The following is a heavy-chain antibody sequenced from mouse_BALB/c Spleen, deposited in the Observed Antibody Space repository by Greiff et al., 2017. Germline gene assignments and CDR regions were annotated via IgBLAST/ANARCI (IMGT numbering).Heavy chain of an antibody. CDR2: ISSGSSTI. D-gene: IGHD2-4*01. CDR3: ARSGDYDRLYWYFDV. CDR1: GFTFSSFG. Sequence: DVKLVESGGGLVQPGGSRKLSCAASGFTFSSFGMHWVRQAPEKGLEWVAYISSGSSTIYYADTVKGRFTISRDNPKNTLFLQMTSLRSEDTAMYYCARSGDYDRLYWYFDVWGAGTTVTVSS. V-gene: IGHV5-17*02. J-gene: IGHJ1*01.